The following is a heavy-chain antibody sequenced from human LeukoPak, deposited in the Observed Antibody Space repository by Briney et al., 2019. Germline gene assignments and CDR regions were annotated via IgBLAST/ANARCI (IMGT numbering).Heavy chain of an antibody. CDR2: IYYSGST. CDR3: VRGRGDCPTDY. J-gene: IGHJ4*02. CDR1: GGSISSGGYY. V-gene: IGHV4-31*03. Sequence: PSQTLSLTCTVSGGSISSGGYYWSWIRQHPGKGLEWIGYIYYSGSTYYNPSLKSRVTISVDTSKNQFSLKLSSVTAADTAVYYCVRGRGDCPTDYWGQGTLVTVSS. D-gene: IGHD2-21*02.